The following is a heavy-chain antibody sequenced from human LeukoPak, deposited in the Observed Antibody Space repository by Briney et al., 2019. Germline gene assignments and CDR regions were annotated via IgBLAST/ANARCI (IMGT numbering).Heavy chain of an antibody. Sequence: PSETPSLTCTVSRGSLSSHSWSWIRQPPGKGLDWIGSVSYSGFTKYNPSLESRVSMSVDTSKDQFSLRLSSVTAADTAFYYCARATGGLTLFDYWGQGTPVTVSS. CDR3: ARATGGLTLFDY. J-gene: IGHJ4*02. CDR1: RGSLSSHS. D-gene: IGHD3-10*01. CDR2: VSYSGFT. V-gene: IGHV4-59*11.